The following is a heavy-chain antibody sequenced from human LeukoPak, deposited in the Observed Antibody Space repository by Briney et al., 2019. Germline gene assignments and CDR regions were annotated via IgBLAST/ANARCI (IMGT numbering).Heavy chain of an antibody. D-gene: IGHD2-2*01. J-gene: IGHJ3*02. CDR1: GGSISSTSHY. V-gene: IGHV4-39*01. CDR3: ARLRTTSHDAYDI. Sequence: PSETLSLTCAVSGGSISSTSHYWGWIRQPPGKGLEWIGSIYYSGSTYYNSSLKSRVTISVDTSKNQFPLKLRSVTAADTAVYYCARLRTTSHDAYDIWGQGTMVTVSS. CDR2: IYYSGST.